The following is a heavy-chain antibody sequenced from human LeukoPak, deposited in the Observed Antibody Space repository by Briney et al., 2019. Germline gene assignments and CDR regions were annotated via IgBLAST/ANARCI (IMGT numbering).Heavy chain of an antibody. J-gene: IGHJ6*02. CDR1: GFTFSSYG. CDR2: ISYDGSNK. CDR3: AKGGGGYHTYYYYYGMDV. D-gene: IGHD1-26*01. V-gene: IGHV3-30*18. Sequence: GRSLRLSCAASGFTFSSYGMHWVRQAPGKGLEWVAVISYDGSNKYYADSVKGRFTISRDNPKNTLYLQMNSLRAEDTAVYYCAKGGGGYHTYYYYYGMDVWGQGTTVTVSS.